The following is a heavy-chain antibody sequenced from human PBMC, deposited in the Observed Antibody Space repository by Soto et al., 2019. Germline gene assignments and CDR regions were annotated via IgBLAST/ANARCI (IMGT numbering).Heavy chain of an antibody. CDR2: IIPIFGTA. Sequence: ASVKVSCKASGGTFSSYAISWVRQAPGQGLEWMGGIIPIFGTANYAQKFQGRVTMTTDTSTSTAYMELRSLRSDDTAVYYCAREDYDILTGYKSLDYWGQGTLVTVSS. CDR3: AREDYDILTGYKSLDY. V-gene: IGHV1-69*05. CDR1: GGTFSSYA. J-gene: IGHJ4*02. D-gene: IGHD3-9*01.